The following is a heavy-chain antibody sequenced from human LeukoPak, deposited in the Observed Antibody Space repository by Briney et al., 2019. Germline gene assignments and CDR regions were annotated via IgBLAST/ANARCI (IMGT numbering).Heavy chain of an antibody. CDR2: FDPEDGET. V-gene: IGHV1-24*01. D-gene: IGHD6-13*01. J-gene: IGHJ6*02. Sequence: ASVKVSCKVSGYTLTELSMHWVRQAPGKGLEWMGGFDPEDGETIYAQKFQGRVTMTEDTSTDTAYMELSSLRAEDTAVHYCASRGIAAAGPWDYYYYGIDVWGQGTTVTVS. CDR3: ASRGIAAAGPWDYYYYGIDV. CDR1: GYTLTELS.